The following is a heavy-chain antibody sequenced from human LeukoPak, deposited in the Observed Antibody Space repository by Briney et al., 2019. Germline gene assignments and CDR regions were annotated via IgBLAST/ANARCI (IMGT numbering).Heavy chain of an antibody. Sequence: ASVKVSCKASGYTFTSYAMNWVRPAPGQGLELMGLINTNTGNPTYAQGFTGRFVFSLDTSVSTAYLQISSLKAEDTAVYYCARDPHQIVGATTFFDYWGQGTLVTVSS. CDR1: GYTFTSYA. CDR3: ARDPHQIVGATTFFDY. D-gene: IGHD1-26*01. V-gene: IGHV7-4-1*02. J-gene: IGHJ4*02. CDR2: INTNTGNP.